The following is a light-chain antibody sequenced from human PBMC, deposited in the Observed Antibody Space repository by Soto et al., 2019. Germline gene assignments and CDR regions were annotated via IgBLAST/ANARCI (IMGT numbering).Light chain of an antibody. CDR3: SSYTSISTGV. J-gene: IGLJ2*01. CDR1: SSDVGGYNY. V-gene: IGLV2-14*01. Sequence: QSVLTQPASVSGSPGQSITISCTGTSSDVGGYNYVSWHQQHPGKAPKLMIYEVSNRPSGVSNRFSGSKSGNTASLTISGLQAEDEADYYCSSYTSISTGVFGGGTQLTVL. CDR2: EVS.